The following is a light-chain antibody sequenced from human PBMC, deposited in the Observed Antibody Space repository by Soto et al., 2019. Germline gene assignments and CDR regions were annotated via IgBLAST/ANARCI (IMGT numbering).Light chain of an antibody. CDR2: DAS. CDR3: QQYHSWT. V-gene: IGKV1-6*01. CDR1: QGIRND. J-gene: IGKJ1*01. Sequence: IQMTQSPSSLSASVGDRVTITCRASQGIRNDLGWYQQKPGKAPNLLIYDASTLQSGVPSRFSGSGSGTDFTLTISSLQPDDFATYYCQQYHSWTFGQGTKVDIK.